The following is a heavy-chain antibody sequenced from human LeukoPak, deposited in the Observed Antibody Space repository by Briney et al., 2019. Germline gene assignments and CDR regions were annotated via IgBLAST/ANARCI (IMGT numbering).Heavy chain of an antibody. D-gene: IGHD3-16*01. V-gene: IGHV4-34*01. Sequence: PSETLSLTCAVYGGSFSGYYWSWIRQPPGKGLEWIGEINHSGSTYYNPSLKSRVTISVDTSKNQFSLKLSSVTAADTAVYYCARDRYDYVNWFDPWGQGTLVTVSS. CDR2: INHSGST. CDR3: ARDRYDYVNWFDP. CDR1: GGSFSGYY. J-gene: IGHJ5*02.